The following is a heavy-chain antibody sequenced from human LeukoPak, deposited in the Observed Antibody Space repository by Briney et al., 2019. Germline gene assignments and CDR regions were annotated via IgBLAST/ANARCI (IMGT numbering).Heavy chain of an antibody. CDR3: TTDPYDSSGYSNGFDY. CDR1: VFTFSNAW. Sequence: GGSLRLSCAASVFTFSNAWMNWVRQAPGKGLEWVGRIKSKTDGGTTDYAAPVKGRFTISRDDSKNTLYLQMNSLKTEDTAVYYCTTDPYDSSGYSNGFDYWGQGTLVTVSS. CDR2: IKSKTDGGTT. J-gene: IGHJ4*02. V-gene: IGHV3-15*07. D-gene: IGHD3-22*01.